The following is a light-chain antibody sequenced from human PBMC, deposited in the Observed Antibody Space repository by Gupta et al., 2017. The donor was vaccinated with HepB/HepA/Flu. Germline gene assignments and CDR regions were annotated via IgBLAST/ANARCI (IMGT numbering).Light chain of an antibody. J-gene: IGKJ5*01. CDR3: QQYKSWPPIT. CDR2: GAS. V-gene: IGKV3-15*01. Sequence: EIVMTQSPATLSVSPGERATLSCRASQSVSDNLAWYQQKPGQAPRLLIYGASVRDAGIPVRFSGSGYGTDFTLAISSRQSEDFAVYYCQQYKSWPPITFGQGTPLEIK. CDR1: QSVSDN.